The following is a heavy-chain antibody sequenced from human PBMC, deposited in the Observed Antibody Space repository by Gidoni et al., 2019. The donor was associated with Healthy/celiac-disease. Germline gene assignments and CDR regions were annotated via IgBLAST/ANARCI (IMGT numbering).Heavy chain of an antibody. Sequence: EVQLLESGGGLVQPGGSLRLSCAASGFTFSSYAMSWVRQAPGKGLEWVSAISGSGGSTYYADSVKGRFTISRDNSKNTLYLQMNSLRAEDTAVYYCAKTHGDYGAPRSLSTFDPWGQGTLVTVSS. CDR2: ISGSGGST. J-gene: IGHJ5*02. D-gene: IGHD4-17*01. CDR1: GFTFSSYA. V-gene: IGHV3-23*01. CDR3: AKTHGDYGAPRSLSTFDP.